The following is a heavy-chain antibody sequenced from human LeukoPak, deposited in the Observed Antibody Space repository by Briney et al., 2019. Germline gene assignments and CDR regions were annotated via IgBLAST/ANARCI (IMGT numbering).Heavy chain of an antibody. J-gene: IGHJ4*02. CDR3: AGTSYQRGYYFDY. V-gene: IGHV4-59*01. D-gene: IGHD2-2*01. CDR1: GGSISGYY. Sequence: SETLSLTCTVSGGSISGYYWNWIRHPPGKGLEWVAFIHYTGSTDYNPSLKSRLTLSVDTSKNQVSLHLSSVTAADTAVYYCAGTSYQRGYYFDYWGQGTLVTVSS. CDR2: IHYTGST.